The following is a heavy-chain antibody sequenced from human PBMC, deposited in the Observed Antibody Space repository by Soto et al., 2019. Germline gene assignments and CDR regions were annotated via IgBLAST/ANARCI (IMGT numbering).Heavy chain of an antibody. V-gene: IGHV4-59*01. D-gene: IGHD2-8*02. Sequence: QVQLQESGPGLVKSSETLSLTCSVSGDSSSTYYWGWIRQPPGKGLEWIGYINYSGRSNHNPSLKSRLSISVDASKNQVSLKLTSVTAADTAVYYCARSYCADSVSCNWFAPWGQGTLVVVSS. J-gene: IGHJ5*02. CDR3: ARSYCADSVSCNWFAP. CDR1: GDSSSTYY. CDR2: INYSGRS.